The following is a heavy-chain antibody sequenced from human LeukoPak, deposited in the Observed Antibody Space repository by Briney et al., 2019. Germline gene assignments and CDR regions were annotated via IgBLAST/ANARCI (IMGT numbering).Heavy chain of an antibody. J-gene: IGHJ4*02. V-gene: IGHV3-7*01. CDR2: INQYGGDK. D-gene: IGHD6-13*01. Sequence: GGSLRLSCAASGFTFSKYWMTWVRQAPGKGLEWVASINQYGGDKYYVDSVKGRFTISRDNAKNSLFLQMNSLRAEDAALYYCARHGAAGTVDYWGQGTLVTVSS. CDR1: GFTFSKYW. CDR3: ARHGAAGTVDY.